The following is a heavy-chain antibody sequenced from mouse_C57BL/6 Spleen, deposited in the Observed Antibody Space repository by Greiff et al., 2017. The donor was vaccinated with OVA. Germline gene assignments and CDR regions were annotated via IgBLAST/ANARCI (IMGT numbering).Heavy chain of an antibody. J-gene: IGHJ2*01. CDR1: GYTFTSYW. V-gene: IGHV1-55*01. CDR3: ARSYYGSSYFDY. D-gene: IGHD1-1*01. CDR2: IYPGSGST. Sequence: VQLQQPGAELVKPGASVTMSCKASGYTFTSYWITWVKQRPGHGLAWIGDIYPGSGSTNYNEKFKRKATLTVDTSSSTAYMQLSSLTSEDSAVYYCARSYYGSSYFDYWGQGTTLTVSS.